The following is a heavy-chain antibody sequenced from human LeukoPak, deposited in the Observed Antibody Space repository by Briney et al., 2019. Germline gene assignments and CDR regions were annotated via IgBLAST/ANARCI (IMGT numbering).Heavy chain of an antibody. D-gene: IGHD2-2*02. CDR1: GFTFSSYA. J-gene: IGHJ4*02. CDR3: AKDQRGPIYLFDY. Sequence: SGGSLRLSCAASGFTFSSYAMSWVRQAPGKGLEWVSAISGSGGSTYYADSVKGRFTISRDNSKNTLYLQMNSLRAEDTAVYYCAKDQRGPIYLFDYWGQGTLVTVSS. CDR2: ISGSGGST. V-gene: IGHV3-23*01.